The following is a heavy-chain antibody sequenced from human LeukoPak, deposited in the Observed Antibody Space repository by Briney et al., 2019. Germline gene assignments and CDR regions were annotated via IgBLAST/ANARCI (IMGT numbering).Heavy chain of an antibody. CDR3: ARESSSSGEYDY. D-gene: IGHD6-6*01. CDR1: GYTFTGYY. CDR2: INPNSGGT. Sequence: ASVKVSCKASGYTFTGYYMHWVRQAPGQGLEWMGWINPNSGGTNYAQKFQGRVTMTRDTSISTAYMELSRLRSDDTAVYYCARESSSSGEYDYWGQGTLVTVSS. J-gene: IGHJ4*02. V-gene: IGHV1-2*02.